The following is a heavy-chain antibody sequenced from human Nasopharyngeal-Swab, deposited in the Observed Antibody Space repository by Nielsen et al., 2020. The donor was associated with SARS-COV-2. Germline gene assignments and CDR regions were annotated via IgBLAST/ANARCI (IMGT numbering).Heavy chain of an antibody. Sequence: GESLKISCAASGFTFSSYAMSWVRQAPGKGLEWVSAISGSGGSIYYADSVKGRFTISRDNAKNSLYLQMNSLRAEDTAVYYCARSGELRFLEWLNTRPDYWGQGTLVTVSS. J-gene: IGHJ4*02. D-gene: IGHD3-3*01. V-gene: IGHV3-23*01. CDR3: ARSGELRFLEWLNTRPDY. CDR1: GFTFSSYA. CDR2: ISGSGGSI.